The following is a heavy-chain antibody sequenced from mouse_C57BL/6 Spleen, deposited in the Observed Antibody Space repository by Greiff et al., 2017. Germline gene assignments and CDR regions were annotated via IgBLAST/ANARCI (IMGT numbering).Heavy chain of an antibody. J-gene: IGHJ2*01. CDR2: IHPNSGST. V-gene: IGHV1-64*01. CDR1: GYTFTSYW. D-gene: IGHD1-1*01. CDR3: ARFITTVVATVDFDY. Sequence: QVQLQQPGAELVKPGASVKLSCKASGYTFTSYWMHWVKQRPGQGLEWIGMIHPNSGSTNYNEKFKSKATLTVDKSSNTAYMQRSSLTSEDSAVYYGARFITTVVATVDFDYWGQGTTLTVSS.